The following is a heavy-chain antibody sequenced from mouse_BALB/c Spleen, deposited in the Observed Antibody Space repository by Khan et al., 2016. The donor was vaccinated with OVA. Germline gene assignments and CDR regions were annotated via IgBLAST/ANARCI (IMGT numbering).Heavy chain of an antibody. CDR3: ARGGDGGFAY. CDR2: ILPGSGST. J-gene: IGHJ3*01. CDR1: GYTFSSYW. Sequence: QVQLQQSGAELMKPGASVKVSCKATGYTFSSYWIEWVKQRPGHGLEWIGDILPGSGSTNYNDKFKGQGTFTAHTSSNTAYMQLSSLTSEDSAVYYGARGGDGGFAYWGQGTLVTVSA. D-gene: IGHD2-13*01. V-gene: IGHV1-9*01.